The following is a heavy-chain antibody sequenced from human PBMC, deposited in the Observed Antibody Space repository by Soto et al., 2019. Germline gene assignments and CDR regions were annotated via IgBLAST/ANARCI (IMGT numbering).Heavy chain of an antibody. CDR1: GFTFSSYG. J-gene: IGHJ6*03. Sequence: GGSLRLSCAASGFTFSSYGMHWVRQAPGKGLEWVAVISYDGSNKYYADSVKGRFTISRDNSKNTLYLQMNSLRAEDTAVYYCAKGPSDYGDTDYYYYYYMDVWGKGTTVTVSS. V-gene: IGHV3-30*18. CDR3: AKGPSDYGDTDYYYYYYMDV. D-gene: IGHD4-17*01. CDR2: ISYDGSNK.